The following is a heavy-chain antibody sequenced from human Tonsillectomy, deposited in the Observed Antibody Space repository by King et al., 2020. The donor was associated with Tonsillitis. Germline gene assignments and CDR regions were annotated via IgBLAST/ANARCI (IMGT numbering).Heavy chain of an antibody. CDR3: TKDQGFG. V-gene: IGHV3-74*03. CDR2: ISPDGRST. J-gene: IGHJ4*02. Sequence: VQLVESGGDLVQPGGSLRLSCAASGFIFSSFWMHWVRQAPGKGLVWVSRISPDGRSTTYADSVKGRFTISRDNAKNTLFLQINSLSAEDTAMYYCTKDQGFGWGQGTLVTVSS. D-gene: IGHD3-16*01. CDR1: GFIFSSFW.